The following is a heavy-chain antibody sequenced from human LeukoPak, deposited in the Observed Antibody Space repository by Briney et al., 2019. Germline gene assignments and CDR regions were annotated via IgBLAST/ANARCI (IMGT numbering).Heavy chain of an antibody. V-gene: IGHV7-4-1*02. CDR3: ARGAREYQRFAFDP. D-gene: IGHD2-2*01. CDR2: INTNTGNP. CDR1: GYTFTSYA. J-gene: IGHJ5*02. Sequence: ASVKVSCKASGYTFTSYAMNWVRQAPGQGLEWMGWINTNTGNPTYAQGFTGRFVFSLDTSVSTAYLQISSLKAEDTAVYYCARGAREYQRFAFDPWGQGTLVTVSS.